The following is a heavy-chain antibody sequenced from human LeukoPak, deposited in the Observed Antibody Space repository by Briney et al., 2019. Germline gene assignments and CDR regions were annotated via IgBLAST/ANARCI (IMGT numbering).Heavy chain of an antibody. J-gene: IGHJ4*02. CDR2: IYSGGST. Sequence: SGGSLRLSCAASGFTVSSNYMSWVRQAPGKGLEWVSVIYSGGSTYYADSVKGRFTISRDNSKNTLYPQMNSLRAEDTAVYYCARVHIAAAGTIDYWGQGTLVTVSS. CDR1: GFTVSSNY. V-gene: IGHV3-53*01. D-gene: IGHD6-13*01. CDR3: ARVHIAAAGTIDY.